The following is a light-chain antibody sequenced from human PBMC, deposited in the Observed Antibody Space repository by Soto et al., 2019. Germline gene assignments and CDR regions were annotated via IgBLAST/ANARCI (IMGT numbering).Light chain of an antibody. CDR1: QSISTY. J-gene: IGKJ5*01. CDR2: DAS. CDR3: QQNYMDPIT. Sequence: DIQMTQSPSTLSASVGNRVTITCRASQSISTYLNWYQQKPGKAPNLLIYDASRLQSGVPSRFSGSGGGTDFTLSISSVQPEDFATYFCQQNYMDPITFGQGTRLEIK. V-gene: IGKV1-39*01.